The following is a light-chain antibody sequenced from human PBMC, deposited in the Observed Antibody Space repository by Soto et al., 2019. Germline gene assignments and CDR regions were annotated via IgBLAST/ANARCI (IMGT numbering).Light chain of an antibody. CDR1: SSDVGGYNY. CDR3: NSYTSSSTVV. V-gene: IGLV2-14*01. Sequence: QSALTQPASVSGSPGPSITISCTGTSSDVGGYNYVSWYQQYPGKDPKLIIYEVSNRPSGVSNRFSGSKSGNTASLTISGLQGEDEADYYCNSYTSSSTVVFGGGTKVTVL. CDR2: EVS. J-gene: IGLJ2*01.